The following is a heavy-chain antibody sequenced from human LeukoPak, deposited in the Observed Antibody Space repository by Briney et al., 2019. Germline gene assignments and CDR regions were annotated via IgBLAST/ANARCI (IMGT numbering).Heavy chain of an antibody. CDR1: GFTFSSYA. J-gene: IGHJ4*02. D-gene: IGHD5-12*01. CDR3: ARWVVATSWSYYFDY. V-gene: IGHV3-64D*06. CDR2: ISSNGGST. Sequence: QTGGSLRLSCSASGFTFSSYAIHRVRQAPGKGLEYVSAISSNGGSTYYADSVKGRFTISRDNSKNTLYLQMSSLRPEDTAVYYCARWVVATSWSYYFDYWGQGTLVTVSS.